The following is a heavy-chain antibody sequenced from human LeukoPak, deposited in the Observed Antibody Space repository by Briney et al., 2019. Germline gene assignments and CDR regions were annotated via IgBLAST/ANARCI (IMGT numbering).Heavy chain of an antibody. J-gene: IGHJ4*02. CDR3: ARDGRGTYCGGDCYSR. D-gene: IGHD2-21*02. CDR1: GFTFSSYS. CDR2: ISSSSSYI. V-gene: IGHV3-21*01. Sequence: PGGSLRLFCAASGFTFSSYSMNWVRQARGKGLEWVSSISSSSSYIYYADSVKGRFTISRDNAKNSLYLQMNSLRAEDTAVYYCARDGRGTYCGGDCYSRWGQGTLVTVSS.